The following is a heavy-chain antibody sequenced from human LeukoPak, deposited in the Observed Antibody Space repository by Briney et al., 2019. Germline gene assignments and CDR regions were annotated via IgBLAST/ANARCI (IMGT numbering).Heavy chain of an antibody. Sequence: ASVKVSCKASGYTFTDYYMHWVRQAPGQGLEWMGWINPNSGGTNYAQKFQGWVTMTRDTSISTAYMELSRLRSDDTAVYYCARGTYGSGSGHDYWGQGTLVTVSS. CDR2: INPNSGGT. J-gene: IGHJ4*02. CDR1: GYTFTDYY. D-gene: IGHD3-10*01. V-gene: IGHV1-2*04. CDR3: ARGTYGSGSGHDY.